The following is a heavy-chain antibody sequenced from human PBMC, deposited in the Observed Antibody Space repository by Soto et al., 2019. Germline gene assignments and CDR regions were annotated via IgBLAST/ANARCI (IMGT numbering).Heavy chain of an antibody. Sequence: SETLSLTCAVYGGSFSGYYWSWIRQPPGKGLEWIGEINHSGSTNYNPSLKSRVTISVDTSKNQFSLKLSSATAADTAVYYCARTQRGIVAKIFNYSGQGPLVTVYS. CDR2: INHSGST. V-gene: IGHV4-34*01. CDR3: ARTQRGIVAKIFNY. D-gene: IGHD5-12*01. J-gene: IGHJ4*02. CDR1: GGSFSGYY.